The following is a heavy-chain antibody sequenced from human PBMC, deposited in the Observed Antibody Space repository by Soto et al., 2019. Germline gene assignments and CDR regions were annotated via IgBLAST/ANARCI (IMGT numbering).Heavy chain of an antibody. V-gene: IGHV4-39*01. CDR1: GGSISSSSYH. Sequence: SETLSLTCPVAGGSISSSSYHWGWIRQPPGKGLEWIGSIYYSGTTYYNPSLKSRVTISVDTSKNQFSLKLSSVTAADTAVYYCARSISVAMDFWGQGTLVTVSS. D-gene: IGHD6-19*01. CDR3: ARSISVAMDF. J-gene: IGHJ4*02. CDR2: IYYSGTT.